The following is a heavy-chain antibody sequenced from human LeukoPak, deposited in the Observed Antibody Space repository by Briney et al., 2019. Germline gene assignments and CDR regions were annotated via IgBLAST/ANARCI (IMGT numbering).Heavy chain of an antibody. CDR3: AREPAALRHFDY. CDR1: GFTFGDYA. Sequence: GGSLRLSCTASGFTFGDYAMSWFRQAPGKGLEWVAVISYDGSNKYYADSVKGRFTISRDNSKNTLYLQMNSLRAEDTAVYYCAREPAALRHFDYWGQGTLVTVSS. D-gene: IGHD2-15*01. CDR2: ISYDGSNK. J-gene: IGHJ4*02. V-gene: IGHV3-30*04.